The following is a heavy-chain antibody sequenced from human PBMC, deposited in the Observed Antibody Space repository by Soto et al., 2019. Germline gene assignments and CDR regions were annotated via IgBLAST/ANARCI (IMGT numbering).Heavy chain of an antibody. D-gene: IGHD3-22*01. CDR2: INHSGRV. CDR3: ARAKLNYYDSSGLDY. J-gene: IGHJ4*02. Sequence: SETLSLTCAVYGGSFSGHSWTWIRQSPGKGLEWIGDINHSGRVNYSPSLKSRVTISLDTSKNQFSLKLSSVTAADTAVYYCARAKLNYYDSSGLDYWGQGTLVTVSS. CDR1: GGSFSGHS. V-gene: IGHV4-34*01.